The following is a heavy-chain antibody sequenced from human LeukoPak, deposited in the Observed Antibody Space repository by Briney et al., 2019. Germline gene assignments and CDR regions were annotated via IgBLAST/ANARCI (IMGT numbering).Heavy chain of an antibody. D-gene: IGHD5-12*01. CDR3: ARISGYDGGGGLAMSYFDY. V-gene: IGHV4-61*02. J-gene: IGHJ4*02. CDR2: IYTSGST. CDR1: GGSISSGSYY. Sequence: PSETLSLTCTVSGGSISSGSYYWSWIRQPAGKGLEWIGRIYTSGSTNYNPSLKSRVTISVDTSKNQFSLKLSSVTAADTAVYYCARISGYDGGGGLAMSYFDYWGQGTLVTVSS.